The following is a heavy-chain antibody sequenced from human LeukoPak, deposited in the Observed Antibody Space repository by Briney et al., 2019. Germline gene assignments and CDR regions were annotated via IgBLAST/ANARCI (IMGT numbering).Heavy chain of an antibody. CDR2: TYYTGNT. Sequence: SETLSLTCTVSGGSTSSNYFWGWIRQPPGKDLEWIGSTYYTGNTYYNPSLKSRVTISADMSKNQFSLKLSSVIAADTAVYYCVRSGGYCTSATCHVEYFDLWGQGTLVTVSS. D-gene: IGHD2-2*01. CDR1: GGSTSSNYF. V-gene: IGHV4-39*01. CDR3: VRSGGYCTSATCHVEYFDL. J-gene: IGHJ1*01.